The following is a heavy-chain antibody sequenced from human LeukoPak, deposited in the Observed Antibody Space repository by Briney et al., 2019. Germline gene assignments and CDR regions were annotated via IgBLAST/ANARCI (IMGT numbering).Heavy chain of an antibody. Sequence: GGSLRLSCAASGFTFSSYGMHWVRQAPGKGLEWVAVISYDGSNKYYADSVKGRFTISRDNSKNTLYLQINSLRAEDTAVYYCARDLQYSSSSGGDYWGQGTLVTVSS. CDR1: GFTFSSYG. CDR3: ARDLQYSSSSGGDY. V-gene: IGHV3-30*03. CDR2: ISYDGSNK. D-gene: IGHD6-6*01. J-gene: IGHJ4*02.